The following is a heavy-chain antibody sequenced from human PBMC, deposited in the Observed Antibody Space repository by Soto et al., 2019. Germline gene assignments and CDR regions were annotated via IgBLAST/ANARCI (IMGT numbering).Heavy chain of an antibody. Sequence: SETLSLTYTVSGGSISRYYWSWIRQPPGKGLEWIGYMYNTGSTIYNPSLKSRVTISVDTSKNQFSLRLNSVTAADTAVYYCARHPSEYYYDSSGYYYTGNGAFDIWGQGTMVTLSS. CDR3: ARHPSEYYYDSSGYYYTGNGAFDI. CDR1: GGSISRYY. V-gene: IGHV4-59*01. J-gene: IGHJ3*02. CDR2: MYNTGST. D-gene: IGHD3-22*01.